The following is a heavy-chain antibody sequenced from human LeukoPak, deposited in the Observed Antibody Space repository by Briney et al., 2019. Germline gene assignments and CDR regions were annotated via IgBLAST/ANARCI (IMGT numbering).Heavy chain of an antibody. CDR3: ARYYDSSGYWSTPHFDY. D-gene: IGHD3-22*01. CDR2: IQYSGST. Sequence: SETLSLTCTVSGDSVSGISFYWSWIRQPPGKGLQYIGYIQYSGSTNYNPSLKSRVTISVDTSKNQFSLKLSSVTAADTAVYYCARYYDSSGYWSTPHFDYWGQGTLVTVSS. V-gene: IGHV4-61*01. J-gene: IGHJ4*02. CDR1: GDSVSGISFY.